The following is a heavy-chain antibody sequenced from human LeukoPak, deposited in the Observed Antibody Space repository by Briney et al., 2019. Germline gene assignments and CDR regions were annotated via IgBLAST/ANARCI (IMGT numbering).Heavy chain of an antibody. V-gene: IGHV3-9*01. J-gene: IGHJ6*03. CDR1: GFTFDDYA. CDR2: ISWNSGSI. D-gene: IGHD2-15*01. Sequence: GRSLRLSCAASGFTFDDYAMHWVRQAPGKGLEWVSGISWNSGSIGYADSVKGRFTISRDNAKNSLYLQMNSLRAEDTAVYYCARDKGVVAATPWDYYYYMDVWGKGTTVTVSS. CDR3: ARDKGVVAATPWDYYYYMDV.